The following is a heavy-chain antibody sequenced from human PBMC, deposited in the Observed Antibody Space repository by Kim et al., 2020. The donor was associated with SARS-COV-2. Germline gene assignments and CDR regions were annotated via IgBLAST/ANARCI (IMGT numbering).Heavy chain of an antibody. V-gene: IGHV4-30-2*01. CDR2: IYHSGST. J-gene: IGHJ4*02. CDR3: ARGAARPPPYFDY. D-gene: IGHD6-6*01. CDR1: GGSISSGGYS. Sequence: SETLSLTCAVSGGSISSGGYSWSWIRQPPGKGLEWIGYIYHSGSTYYNPSLKSRVTISVDRSKNQFSLKLSSVTAADTAVYYCARGAARPPPYFDYWGQGTLVTVSS.